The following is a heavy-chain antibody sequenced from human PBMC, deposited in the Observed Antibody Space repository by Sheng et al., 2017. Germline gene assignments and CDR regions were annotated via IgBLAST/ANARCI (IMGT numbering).Heavy chain of an antibody. V-gene: IGHV4-39*01. CDR3: ARHVVVVAQVDY. Sequence: QLQLQESGPGLVKPSETLSLTCTVSGGSISSSSYYWGWIRQPPGKGLEWIGSIYYSGSTYYNPSLKSRVTISVDTSKNQFSLKLSSVTAADTAVYYCARHVVVVAQVDYWGQGTPGSPSPQ. D-gene: IGHD3-22*01. CDR2: IYYSGST. CDR1: GGSISSSSYY. J-gene: IGHJ4*02.